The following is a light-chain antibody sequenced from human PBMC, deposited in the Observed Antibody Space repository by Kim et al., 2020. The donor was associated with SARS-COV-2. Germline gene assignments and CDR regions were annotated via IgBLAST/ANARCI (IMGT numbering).Light chain of an antibody. CDR3: TAWDSSLSAWV. J-gene: IGLJ3*02. CDR1: SSNVGNEG. V-gene: IGLV10-54*01. CDR2: RNN. Sequence: QAGLTQPPSGSKGLRQTATLTCTGSSSNVGNEGAAWLQQHQGHPPKLLSYRNNNRPSGISERLSASRSGNTASLTISGLQPEDEADYYCTAWDSSLSAWVFGGGTQLTVL.